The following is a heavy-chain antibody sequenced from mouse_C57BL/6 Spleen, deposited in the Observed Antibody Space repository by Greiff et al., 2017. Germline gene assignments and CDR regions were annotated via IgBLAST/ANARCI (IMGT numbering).Heavy chain of an antibody. V-gene: IGHV1-69*01. CDR2: IDPSDSYT. CDR3: ARGRLPSVFAY. CDR1: GYTFTSYW. Sequence: VQLQQPGAELVMPGASVKLSCKASGYTFTSYWMHWVKQRPGQGLEWIGEIDPSDSYTNYNQKFKGKSTLTVAKSASTAYMQLSSLTSEDSAVYYCARGRLPSVFAYWGQGTLVTVSA. J-gene: IGHJ3*01. D-gene: IGHD2-1*01.